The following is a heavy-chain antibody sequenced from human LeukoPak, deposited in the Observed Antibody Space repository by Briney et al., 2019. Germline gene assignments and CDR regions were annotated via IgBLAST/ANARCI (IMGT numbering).Heavy chain of an antibody. V-gene: IGHV4-30-2*01. J-gene: IGHJ4*02. D-gene: IGHD6-13*01. CDR2: IYRAGNT. CDR1: GGSVSSGGSP. CDR3: ATRIGNSSSWTLYYFDY. Sequence: SETLSLTCTVSGGSVSSGGSPWSWIRQPPGKGLEWIGYIYRAGNTYYNPSLRSRLTISVDTSKNQFSLKLSSVTAADTAVYYCATRIGNSSSWTLYYFDYWGQGTLVTVSS.